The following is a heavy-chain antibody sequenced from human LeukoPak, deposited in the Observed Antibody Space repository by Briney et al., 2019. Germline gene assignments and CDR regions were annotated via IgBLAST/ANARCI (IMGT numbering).Heavy chain of an antibody. V-gene: IGHV4-39*01. D-gene: IGHD2/OR15-2a*01. CDR1: GGSISSSSYY. CDR3: ARHFLLPYYFDY. CDR2: IYYSGST. J-gene: IGHJ4*02. Sequence: PSETLSLTCTASGGSISSSSYYWGWIRQPPGKGLEWIGSIYYSGSTYYNPSLKSRVTISVDTSKNQFSLKLSSVTAADTAVYYCARHFLLPYYFDYWGQGTLVTVSS.